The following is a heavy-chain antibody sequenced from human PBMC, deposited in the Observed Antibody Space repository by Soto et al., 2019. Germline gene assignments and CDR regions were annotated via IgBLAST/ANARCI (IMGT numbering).Heavy chain of an antibody. CDR2: ISGSGGTT. D-gene: IGHD4-17*01. V-gene: IGHV3-48*02. CDR1: GFTFSSYS. CDR3: ARDTYGDYILDY. J-gene: IGHJ4*02. Sequence: EVQLVESGGGLVQPGGSLRLSCAASGFTFSSYSLNWVRQAPGKGLEWLSYISGSGGTTYYADSVKDRFTISRDSAKNSLYLQMNSLRDDDTAVYYCARDTYGDYILDYWGRGTLVTVSS.